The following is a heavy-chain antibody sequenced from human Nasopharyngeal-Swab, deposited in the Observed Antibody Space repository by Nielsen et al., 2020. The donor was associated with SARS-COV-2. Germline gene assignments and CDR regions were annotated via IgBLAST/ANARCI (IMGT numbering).Heavy chain of an antibody. CDR3: ASAHRAYGDSGYYPLDY. V-gene: IGHV3-9*01. CDR1: GFSFDDYA. Sequence: GGSLRLSCAASGFSFDDYAMHWVRQPPGKGLEWVSRISWNSGNKHYADSVKGRFTISRDNAKNLLYLQMNSLRAEDTAVYYCASAHRAYGDSGYYPLDYWGKGTLVTVSS. D-gene: IGHD3-22*01. J-gene: IGHJ4*02. CDR2: ISWNSGNK.